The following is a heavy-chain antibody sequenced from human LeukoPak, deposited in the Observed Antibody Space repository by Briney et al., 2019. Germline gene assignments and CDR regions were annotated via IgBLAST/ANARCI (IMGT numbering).Heavy chain of an antibody. D-gene: IGHD3-3*01. Sequence: ASVKVSCKASGGTFSSYAISWVRQAPGQGLEWMGWISAYNGNTNYAQKLQGRVTMTTDTSTSTAYMELRSLRSDDTAVYYCARIRYYDFWSGYFRAPGDYWGQGTLVTVSS. CDR2: ISAYNGNT. V-gene: IGHV1-18*01. CDR1: GGTFSSYA. J-gene: IGHJ4*02. CDR3: ARIRYYDFWSGYFRAPGDY.